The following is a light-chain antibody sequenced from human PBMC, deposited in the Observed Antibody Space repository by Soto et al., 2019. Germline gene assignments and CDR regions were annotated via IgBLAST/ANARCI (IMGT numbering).Light chain of an antibody. Sequence: QSALTQPASLSGSPGQSITISCTGTSSDVGSYNLVSWYQQHPGKAPKLMIYEVSKRPSGVSNRFSGSKSGNTASLTISGLQAEDEADYYCCSFAGSSTFVYVFGTGTKVTVL. V-gene: IGLV2-23*02. CDR2: EVS. J-gene: IGLJ1*01. CDR1: SSDVGSYNL. CDR3: CSFAGSSTFVYV.